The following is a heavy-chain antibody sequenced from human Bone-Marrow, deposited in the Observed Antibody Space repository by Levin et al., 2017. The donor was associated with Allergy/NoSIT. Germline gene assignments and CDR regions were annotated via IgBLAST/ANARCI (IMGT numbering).Heavy chain of an antibody. D-gene: IGHD3-22*01. CDR1: GFTFSNYA. J-gene: IGHJ4*02. CDR2: MSYDGSSE. V-gene: IGHV3-30*09. CDR3: AREHQPADHFDGRGYYGDFNY. Sequence: PGGSLRLSCAASGFTFSNYAMTWVRQAPGKGLEWVAIMSYDGSSEYYADSVKGRFAISRDDSKSRLYLQMNSLRAEDTAVYYCAREHQPADHFDGRGYYGDFNYWGQGTLVTVSS.